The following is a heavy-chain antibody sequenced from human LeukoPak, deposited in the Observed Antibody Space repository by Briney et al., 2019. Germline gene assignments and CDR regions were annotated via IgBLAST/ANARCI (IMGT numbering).Heavy chain of an antibody. CDR1: GYTFTGCY. D-gene: IGHD2-2*01. J-gene: IGHJ4*02. V-gene: IGHV1-2*02. Sequence: GASVKVSCKASGYTFTGCYMHWVRQAPGQGLEWMGWINPNSGGTNYAQKFQGRVTMTRDTSISTAYMELSRLRSDDTAVYYCAREEFVGYCSSTSCYRVLDYWGQGTLVTVPS. CDR3: AREEFVGYCSSTSCYRVLDY. CDR2: INPNSGGT.